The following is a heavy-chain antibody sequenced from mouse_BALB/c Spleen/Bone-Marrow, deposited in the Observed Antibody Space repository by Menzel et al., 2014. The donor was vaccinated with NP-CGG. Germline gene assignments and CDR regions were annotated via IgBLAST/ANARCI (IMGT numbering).Heavy chain of an antibody. D-gene: IGHD4-1*01. CDR1: GFAFSSCD. CDR3: ARVWDWFAY. Sequence: EVQGVESGGGLVKPGGSLKLSCTASGFAFSSCDMSWVRQTPEKRLEWVATITSGGGNTYYPDSVKGRFTISRDNARNTLYLQMSSLRSEDTALYYCARVWDWFAYWGQGTLVTVSA. CDR2: ITSGGGNT. J-gene: IGHJ3*01. V-gene: IGHV5-9*02.